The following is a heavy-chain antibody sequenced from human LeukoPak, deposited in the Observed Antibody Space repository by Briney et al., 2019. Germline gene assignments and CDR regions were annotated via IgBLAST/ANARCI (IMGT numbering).Heavy chain of an antibody. J-gene: IGHJ4*02. CDR1: GGTFSSYA. CDR3: ARVPADYDSSGYRDYYFDY. Sequence: RASVKVSCKASGGTFSSYAISWVRQAPGQGLAWMGGIIPIFGTANYAQKFQGRVTITADESTSTAYMELSSLRSEDTAVYYCARVPADYDSSGYRDYYFDYWGQGTLVTVSS. D-gene: IGHD3-22*01. CDR2: IIPIFGTA. V-gene: IGHV1-69*13.